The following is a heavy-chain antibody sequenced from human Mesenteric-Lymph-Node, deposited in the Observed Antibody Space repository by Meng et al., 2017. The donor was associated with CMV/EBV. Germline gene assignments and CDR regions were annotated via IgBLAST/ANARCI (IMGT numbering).Heavy chain of an antibody. CDR3: VRGGSSGLRNFDY. J-gene: IGHJ4*02. CDR2: IKVDGSEK. Sequence: GESLKISCAASGFTFSTYWMSWVRQAPGKGLEWVANIKVDGSEKNYVDSVKGRFTISRDNAENSLFLQMNGLSAEDTAVYYCVRGGSSGLRNFDYWGQGTLVTVSS. V-gene: IGHV3-7*01. CDR1: GFTFSTYW. D-gene: IGHD3-10*01.